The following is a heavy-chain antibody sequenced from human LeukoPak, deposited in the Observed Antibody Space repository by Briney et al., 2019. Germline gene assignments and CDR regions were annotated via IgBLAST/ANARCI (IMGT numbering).Heavy chain of an antibody. J-gene: IGHJ4*02. D-gene: IGHD2-15*01. CDR3: AREVAI. CDR2: IYAGNGNV. V-gene: IGHV1-3*01. CDR1: GYTLSSYT. Sequence: SVKVSCKASGYTLSSYTLHWVRQAPGQRPEWMGCIYAGNGNVKYSQNFQGRVTITRDTSASTAYMELSSLRSEDTAVYYCAREVAIWGQGTLVTVSS.